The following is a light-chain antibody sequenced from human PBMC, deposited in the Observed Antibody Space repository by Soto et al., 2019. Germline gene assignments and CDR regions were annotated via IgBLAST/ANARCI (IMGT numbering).Light chain of an antibody. Sequence: EIVLTQSPGTLSLSPGERATLSCSASHGVSSSFLAWYQQKPGQAPRLLIYGASNRATGIPDRFSGSGSVTDFTLTISSLEPEDFAVYYCQQYVTSPWAFGQGTKVAIE. CDR1: HGVSSSF. J-gene: IGKJ1*01. CDR2: GAS. CDR3: QQYVTSPWA. V-gene: IGKV3-20*01.